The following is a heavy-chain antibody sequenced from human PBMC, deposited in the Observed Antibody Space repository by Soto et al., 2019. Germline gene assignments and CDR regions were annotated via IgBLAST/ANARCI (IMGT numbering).Heavy chain of an antibody. CDR1: GFTFSSYA. V-gene: IGHV3-23*01. CDR3: AKDFPTVTPYYYYYGMDV. D-gene: IGHD4-17*01. Sequence: GGSLRLSCAASGFTFSSYAMSWVRQAPGKGLEWVSAISGSGSSTYYADSVKGRFTISRDNSKNTLYLQMNSLRAEDTAVYYCAKDFPTVTPYYYYYGMDVWGQGTTVTVSS. J-gene: IGHJ6*02. CDR2: ISGSGSST.